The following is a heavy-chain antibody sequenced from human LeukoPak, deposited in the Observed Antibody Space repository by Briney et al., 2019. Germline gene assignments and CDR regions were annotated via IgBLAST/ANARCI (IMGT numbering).Heavy chain of an antibody. CDR1: GYTFTGYY. Sequence: ASVKVSCKASGYTFTGYYMHWVRQAPGQGLEWMGWINPNSGGTNYAQKFQGWVTMTRDTSISTAYIELSRLRSDDTAVYYCARGRGVITTGFDYWGQGTLVTVSS. CDR2: INPNSGGT. D-gene: IGHD3-22*01. J-gene: IGHJ4*02. V-gene: IGHV1-2*04. CDR3: ARGRGVITTGFDY.